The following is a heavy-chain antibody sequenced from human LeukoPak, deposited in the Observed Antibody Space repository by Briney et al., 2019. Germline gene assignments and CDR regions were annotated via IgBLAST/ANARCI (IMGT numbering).Heavy chain of an antibody. CDR2: IYYSGST. CDR1: GGSMSSYY. V-gene: IGHV4-59*01. Sequence: SGTLSLTCTVSGGSMSSYYWSWIRQPPGKGLEWIGYIYYSGSTNYNPSLKSRVTISVDTSKNQFSLKLRSVTAADTAVYYCARDRLYEDFDYWGQGTLVTVSS. CDR3: ARDRLYEDFDY. J-gene: IGHJ4*02. D-gene: IGHD3-16*01.